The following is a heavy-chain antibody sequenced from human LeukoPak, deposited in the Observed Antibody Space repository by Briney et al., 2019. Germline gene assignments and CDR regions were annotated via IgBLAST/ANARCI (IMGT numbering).Heavy chain of an antibody. CDR3: AKEGRNWGRDCFDC. V-gene: IGHV3-23*01. J-gene: IGHJ4*02. CDR1: GITFSTYA. CDR2: ISGSAAST. Sequence: GGSLRLSCAASGITFSTYAMNWVRQAPGKGLEWVSVISGSAASTSYADSVKGRFTISRDNSRNTLYLQMNNPRAEDTAVYYCAKEGRNWGRDCFDCWGQGTLVTVSS. D-gene: IGHD7-27*01.